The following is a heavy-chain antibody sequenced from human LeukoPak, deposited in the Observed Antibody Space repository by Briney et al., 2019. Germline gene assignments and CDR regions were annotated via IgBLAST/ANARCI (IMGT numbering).Heavy chain of an antibody. CDR2: IYHSGST. CDR1: GGSISSSNW. J-gene: IGHJ4*02. D-gene: IGHD2-2*01. Sequence: PSETLSLTCAVSGGSISSSNWWSWVRQPPGKGLEWIGEIYHSGSTNYNPSLKSRVTISVDKSKNQFSLKLSSVTAADTAVYYCAREGYCSSTSCYEGFDYWGQGTLVTVSS. V-gene: IGHV4-4*02. CDR3: AREGYCSSTSCYEGFDY.